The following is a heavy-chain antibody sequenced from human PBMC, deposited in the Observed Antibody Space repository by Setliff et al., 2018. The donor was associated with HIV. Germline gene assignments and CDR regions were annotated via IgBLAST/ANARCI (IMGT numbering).Heavy chain of an antibody. D-gene: IGHD3-3*01. V-gene: IGHV3-30*04. CDR3: ARAFGYHDFWSGYSGDEFDI. CDR1: GFTFGSYA. CDR2: ISYDGSDT. J-gene: IGHJ3*02. Sequence: GGSLRLSCAASGFTFGSYAMHWVRQAPGEGLEWVAVISYDGSDTFYSDSVKGRFTISRDRSKKTLYLQMNRLRSEDTAVYYCARAFGYHDFWSGYSGDEFDIWGQGTLVTVSS.